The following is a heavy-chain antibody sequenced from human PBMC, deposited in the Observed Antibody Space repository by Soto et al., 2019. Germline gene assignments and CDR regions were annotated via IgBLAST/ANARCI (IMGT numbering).Heavy chain of an antibody. CDR3: ARDLWGYCGTDCYPLEG. D-gene: IGHD2-21*02. CDR2: INHSGST. J-gene: IGHJ6*01. V-gene: IGHV4-34*01. Sequence: SETLSLTCAVYGGSFSGYYWTWIRQPPGTGLEWIGEINHSGSTNYNPSLKSRVTISVDTSKNQFSLKLTSVTAAGTAVYYCARDLWGYCGTDCYPLEGWGQGTTVTVSS. CDR1: GGSFSGYY.